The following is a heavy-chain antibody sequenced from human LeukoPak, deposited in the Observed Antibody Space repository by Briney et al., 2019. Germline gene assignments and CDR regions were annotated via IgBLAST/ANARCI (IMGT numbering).Heavy chain of an antibody. CDR2: FSWYSGSI. J-gene: IGHJ1*01. V-gene: IGHV3-9*03. CDR1: SFTFDDYA. CDR3: AKDISSYYYDSSGAVDQYFQH. D-gene: IGHD3-22*01. Sequence: GRSLRLSCAASSFTFDDYAMHWVRQARGRGLEGVSCFSWYSGSISYADSVKRQFTISRDNANQFIILRMNCLRAEDLALYYWAKDISSYYYDSSGAVDQYFQHWGEGTLVTVSS.